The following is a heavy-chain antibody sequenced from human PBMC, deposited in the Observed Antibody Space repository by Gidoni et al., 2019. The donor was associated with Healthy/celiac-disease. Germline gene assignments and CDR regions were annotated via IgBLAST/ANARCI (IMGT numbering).Heavy chain of an antibody. Sequence: EVQLVESGGGLVQPGGSRGLSCAASGFTFSSYSMNWVRQAPGKGLDWVSYISSISSTIYYADSVKCRFTITRDNAKNSLYLQMNSLRAEDTAVYYCAREMSYSGYSWGLDVWGQGTTVTVSS. CDR1: GFTFSSYS. D-gene: IGHD5-12*01. J-gene: IGHJ6*02. CDR2: ISSISSTI. V-gene: IGHV3-48*01. CDR3: AREMSYSGYSWGLDV.